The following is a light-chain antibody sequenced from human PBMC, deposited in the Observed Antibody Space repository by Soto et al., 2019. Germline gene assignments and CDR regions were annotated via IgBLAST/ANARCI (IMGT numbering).Light chain of an antibody. V-gene: IGKV3-20*01. Sequence: EIVLTQSPGTLSLSPGERATLSCRASQSVGRDYLAWYQQKPGQAPRLLIYHASNRATGIPDRFSGSGSGTDFTLTISRLEPEDFAHFYCQQYASSPLTFGGGTKVEIK. J-gene: IGKJ4*01. CDR2: HAS. CDR3: QQYASSPLT. CDR1: QSVGRDY.